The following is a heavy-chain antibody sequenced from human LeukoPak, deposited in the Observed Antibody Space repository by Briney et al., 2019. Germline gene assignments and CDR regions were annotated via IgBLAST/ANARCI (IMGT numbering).Heavy chain of an antibody. D-gene: IGHD1-26*01. CDR1: GGSISSGGYY. CDR2: IYHSGST. CDR3: ARDVKQVIVGATDNWFDP. Sequence: PSETLSLTCTVSGGSISSGGYYWSWIRQPPGKGLEWIGYIYHSGSTYYNPSLKSRVTISVDRSKNQFSLKLSSVTAADTAVYYCARDVKQVIVGATDNWFDPWGQGTLVTVSS. J-gene: IGHJ5*02. V-gene: IGHV4-30-2*01.